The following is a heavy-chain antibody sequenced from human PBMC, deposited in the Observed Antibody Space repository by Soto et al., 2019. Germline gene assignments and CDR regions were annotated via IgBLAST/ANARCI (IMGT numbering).Heavy chain of an antibody. V-gene: IGHV1-69*02. CDR1: GGTFSSYT. Sequence: SVKVSCKASGGTFSSYTISWVRQAPGQGLEWMGRIIPILGIANYAQKFQGRVTITADKSTSTAYMELSSLRSEDTAVYYCATTGYSSTDYYYGMDVWGQGTTVTVSS. J-gene: IGHJ6*02. CDR3: ATTGYSSTDYYYGMDV. CDR2: IIPILGIA. D-gene: IGHD5-18*01.